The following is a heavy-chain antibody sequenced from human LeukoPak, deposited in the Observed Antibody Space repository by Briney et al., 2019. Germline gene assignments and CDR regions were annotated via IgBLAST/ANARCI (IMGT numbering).Heavy chain of an antibody. J-gene: IGHJ5*02. V-gene: IGHV4-59*01. CDR1: GGSISSYY. CDR3: ARAVVMMVFDP. Sequence: PSETLSLTCTVSGGSISSYYWSWIRQPPGKGVEWIGYIYYSGSTNYNPSLKSRVTISVDTSKNQFSLKLSSVTAADTAVYYCARAVVMMVFDPWGQGTLVTVSS. D-gene: IGHD3-22*01. CDR2: IYYSGST.